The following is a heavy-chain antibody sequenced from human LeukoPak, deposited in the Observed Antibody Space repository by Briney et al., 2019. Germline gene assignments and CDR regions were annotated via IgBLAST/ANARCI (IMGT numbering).Heavy chain of an antibody. V-gene: IGHV1-69*04. CDR2: IIPILGIA. CDR3: ARDPQFSGYWVINYFDY. Sequence: ASVKVSCKASGGTFSSYAISWVRQAPGQGLEWMGRIIPILGIANYAQKFQGRVTITADKSTSTAYRELSSLRSEDTAVYYCARDPQFSGYWVINYFDYWGQGTLVTVSS. D-gene: IGHD3-22*01. J-gene: IGHJ4*02. CDR1: GGTFSSYA.